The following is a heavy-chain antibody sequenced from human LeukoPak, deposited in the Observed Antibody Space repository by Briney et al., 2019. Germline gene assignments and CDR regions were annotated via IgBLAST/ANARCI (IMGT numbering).Heavy chain of an antibody. D-gene: IGHD3-16*01. V-gene: IGHV4-59*01. Sequence: SETLSLTSTGSGGSISSYYWSWIRQPPGNGLEWIGYIYYSGSTNYNPSLKSRVTISVDTSKNQFSLKLSSVTAADTAVYYCARETSQKGAHYMDVWGKGTTVTISS. CDR1: GGSISSYY. CDR2: IYYSGST. J-gene: IGHJ6*03. CDR3: ARETSQKGAHYMDV.